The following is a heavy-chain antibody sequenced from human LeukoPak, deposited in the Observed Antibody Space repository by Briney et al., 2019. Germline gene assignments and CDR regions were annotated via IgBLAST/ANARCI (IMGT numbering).Heavy chain of an antibody. CDR3: ARGGGSQLQLAFDI. V-gene: IGHV4-59*08. D-gene: IGHD2-15*01. CDR2: IDYRGST. Sequence: PSETLPLTCTVSGGSISTYYWSWIRQPPGKRLEWIAYIDYRGSTTYNPSLRSRVTISVDTSRNQFSLKLSSVTAADTAVYYCARGGGSQLQLAFDIWGQGTMVTVSS. CDR1: GGSISTYY. J-gene: IGHJ3*02.